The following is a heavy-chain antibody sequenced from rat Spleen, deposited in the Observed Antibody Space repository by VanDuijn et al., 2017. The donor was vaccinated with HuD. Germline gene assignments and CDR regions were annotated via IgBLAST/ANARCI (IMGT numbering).Heavy chain of an antibody. CDR1: GFTFSNYY. D-gene: IGHD2-1*01. CDR3: ARTTYDYFDY. Sequence: EVQLVESGGGLVQPGRSLKLSCAASGFTFSNYYMAWVRQAPTKGLEWVSSINPDGGRTYYPDSVKGRFTISRDNAENTVYLQMNSLRSEDTAAYYCARTTYDYFDYWGQGVMVTVSS. CDR2: INPDGGRT. J-gene: IGHJ2*01. V-gene: IGHV5-27*01.